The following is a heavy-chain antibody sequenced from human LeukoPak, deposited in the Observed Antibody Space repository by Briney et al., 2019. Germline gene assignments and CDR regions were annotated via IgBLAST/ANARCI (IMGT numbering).Heavy chain of an antibody. CDR2: ISYDGSNK. J-gene: IGHJ4*02. V-gene: IGHV3-30*01. D-gene: IGHD3-10*01. CDR1: VFTFSSYA. CDR3: ARVLSWFGGSGGPTGPFDY. Sequence: GGSLRLSCAASVFTFSSYAMHWVRQAPGKGLEWVAVISYDGSNKYYADSVKGRFTISRDNSKNTLYLKMNSLRAEDTAVYYCARVLSWFGGSGGPTGPFDYWGQGTLVTVSS.